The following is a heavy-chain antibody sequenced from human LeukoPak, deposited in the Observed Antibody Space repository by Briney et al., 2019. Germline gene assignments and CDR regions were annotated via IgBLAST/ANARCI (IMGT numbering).Heavy chain of an antibody. Sequence: RTGGSLILSCAASVFTVRSDYMSSVRQAPMKVLEWVSVIYRCSTYYADSVKRRFTFSGDNSKNTVHLQMNSLRVEDTAVFYCARDPGVPNFMGDWGQGSTATAS. CDR2: IYRCST. V-gene: IGHV3-66*01. CDR3: ARDPGVPNFMGD. CDR1: VFTVRSDY. D-gene: IGHD7-27*01. J-gene: IGHJ6*02.